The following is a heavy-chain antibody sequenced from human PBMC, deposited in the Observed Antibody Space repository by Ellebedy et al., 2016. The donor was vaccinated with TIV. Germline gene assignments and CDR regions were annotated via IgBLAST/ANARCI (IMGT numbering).Heavy chain of an antibody. CDR1: GYIFSNFY. J-gene: IGHJ4*02. Sequence: ASVKVSXXASGYIFSNFYINWVRQAPGQGLEWMGIINPIDGTTSHSQNFQGRLTMTRDTSTSTAYMELRSLRSDDTAMYYCARVDYGDYGVVDYWGQGTLVTVSS. CDR3: ARVDYGDYGVVDY. D-gene: IGHD4-17*01. V-gene: IGHV1-46*01. CDR2: INPIDGTT.